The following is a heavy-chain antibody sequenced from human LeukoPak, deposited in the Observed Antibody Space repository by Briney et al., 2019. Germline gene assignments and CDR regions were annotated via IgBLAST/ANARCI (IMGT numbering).Heavy chain of an antibody. Sequence: GRSLRLSCAASGFTFSSYAMHWVRQAPGKGLEWVAVISYDGSNKYYADSVKGRFTISRDSSKNTVYLQMNSLRVEDTAVYYCAKDWAPYCGGDCYFNYWGQGTLVTVSS. CDR1: GFTFSSYA. J-gene: IGHJ4*02. CDR2: ISYDGSNK. D-gene: IGHD2-21*02. V-gene: IGHV3-30-3*01. CDR3: AKDWAPYCGGDCYFNY.